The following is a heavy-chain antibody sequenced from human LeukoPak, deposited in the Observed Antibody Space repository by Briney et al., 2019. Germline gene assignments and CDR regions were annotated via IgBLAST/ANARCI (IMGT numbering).Heavy chain of an antibody. J-gene: IGHJ6*03. CDR1: GGSISTSNYY. V-gene: IGHV4-39*07. CDR3: ARDDRYSYYMDV. Sequence: SETLSLTCTVSGGSISTSNYYWGWIRQPPGKGLEWIGYIYHSGSTYYNPSLKSRVTISVDTSKNQFSLKLSSVTAADTAVYYCARDDRYSYYMDVWGKGTTVTVSS. CDR2: IYHSGST.